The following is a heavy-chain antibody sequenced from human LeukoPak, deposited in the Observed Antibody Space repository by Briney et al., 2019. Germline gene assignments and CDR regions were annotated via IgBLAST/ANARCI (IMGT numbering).Heavy chain of an antibody. CDR3: ASLQYGDYLGL. CDR2: IIPIFGTA. CDR1: GGTFSSYA. V-gene: IGHV1-69*13. D-gene: IGHD4-17*01. J-gene: IGHJ4*02. Sequence: SVKVSCKASGGTFSSYAIRWVRQAPGQGLEWMGGIIPIFGTANYAQRFQGRVTITADESTSTAYMELSSLRSEDTAVYYCASLQYGDYLGLWGQGTLVTVSS.